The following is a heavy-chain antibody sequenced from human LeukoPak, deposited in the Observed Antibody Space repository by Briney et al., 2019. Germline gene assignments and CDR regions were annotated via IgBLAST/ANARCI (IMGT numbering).Heavy chain of an antibody. D-gene: IGHD3-22*01. CDR1: GFTFSSYS. J-gene: IGHJ4*02. CDR3: ARSQGVGYDSSGYHWAY. Sequence: GGSLRLSCAASGFTFSSYSMNWVRQVPGKGLEWVSSISSSSSYIYYADSVKGRFTISRDNAKNSLYLQMNSLRAEDTAVYYCARSQGVGYDSSGYHWAYWGQGTLVTVSS. V-gene: IGHV3-21*01. CDR2: ISSSSSYI.